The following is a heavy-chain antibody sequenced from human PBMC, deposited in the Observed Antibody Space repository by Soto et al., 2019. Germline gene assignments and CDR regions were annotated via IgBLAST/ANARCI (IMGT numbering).Heavy chain of an antibody. CDR2: MNPNSGNT. Sequence: QVQLVQSGAEVKKPGASVKVSCNASGYTFTSYDINWVRQATGQGLEWMGWMNPNSGNTGYAQKFQGRVTMTRNTSISTAYMELSSLRSEDTAVYYCARVWGRYPSYYYYGMDVWGQGTTVTVSS. CDR1: GYTFTSYD. V-gene: IGHV1-8*01. J-gene: IGHJ6*02. D-gene: IGHD3-16*01. CDR3: ARVWGRYPSYYYYGMDV.